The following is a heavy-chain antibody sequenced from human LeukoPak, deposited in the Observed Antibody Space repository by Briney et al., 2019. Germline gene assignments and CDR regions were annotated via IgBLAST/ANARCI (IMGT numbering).Heavy chain of an antibody. CDR2: IIPIFGTA. D-gene: IGHD2-2*01. CDR3: ARAIVPYCSSTSCRFYYYMDV. Sequence: ASVKVSCKASGGTFSSYAISWVRQAPGQGLEWMGGIIPIFGTANYAQKFQGRVTITTDESTSTAYMELSSLRSEDTAVYYCARAIVPYCSSTSCRFYYYMDVWGKGTTVTVSS. J-gene: IGHJ6*03. CDR1: GGTFSSYA. V-gene: IGHV1-69*05.